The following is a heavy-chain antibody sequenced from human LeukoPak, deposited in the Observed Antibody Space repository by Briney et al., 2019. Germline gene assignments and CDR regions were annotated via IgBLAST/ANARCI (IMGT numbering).Heavy chain of an antibody. V-gene: IGHV3-7*01. CDR3: ARGGWYYFDY. CDR1: GFTFSSYW. Sequence: GGSLRLSCAASGFTFSSYWMTWVRQAPGKGLEWVANIKRDGSAKYSVDSVKGRFTISRDNAKNSLYLQMNSLRAEDMAVYYCARGGWYYFDYWGQGALVTVSS. CDR2: IKRDGSAK. J-gene: IGHJ4*02.